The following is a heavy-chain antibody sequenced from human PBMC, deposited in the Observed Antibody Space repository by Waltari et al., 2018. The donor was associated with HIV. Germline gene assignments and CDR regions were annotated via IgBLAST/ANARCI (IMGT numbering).Heavy chain of an antibody. CDR2: ISSSSSYI. Sequence: EVQLVESGGGLVKPGGSLRLSCAASGFTFSSYSMNWVRQAPGKGLEWVSSISSSSSYIYYADSVKGRFTISRDNAKNSLYLQMNSLRAEDTAVYYCARDGITGTINDYWGQGTLVTVSS. CDR3: ARDGITGTINDY. D-gene: IGHD1-20*01. V-gene: IGHV3-21*01. J-gene: IGHJ4*02. CDR1: GFTFSSYS.